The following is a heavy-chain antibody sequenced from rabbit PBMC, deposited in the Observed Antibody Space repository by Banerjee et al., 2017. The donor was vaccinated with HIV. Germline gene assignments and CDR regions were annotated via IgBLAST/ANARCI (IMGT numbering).Heavy chain of an antibody. CDR3: ARTYDIYVSGFSVFDP. V-gene: IGHV1S40*01. J-gene: IGHJ2*01. CDR1: GFDLSSNYY. Sequence: QQLEESGGDLVKPGASLTLTCKASGFDLSSNYYMCWVRQAPGKGLEWIACIYAGSSGNTYYASWAKGRFTISKTSSTTVTLQMTSLTAADTATYFCARTYDIYVSGFSVFDPWGPGTLVTVS. CDR2: IYAGSSGNT. D-gene: IGHD1-1*01.